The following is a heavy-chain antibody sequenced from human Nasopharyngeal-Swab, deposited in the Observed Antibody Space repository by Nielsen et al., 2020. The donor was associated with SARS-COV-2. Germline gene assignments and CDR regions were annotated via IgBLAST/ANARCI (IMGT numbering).Heavy chain of an antibody. J-gene: IGHJ6*02. CDR1: GGTFSSYA. CDR2: IIPIFGRA. D-gene: IGHD3-10*01. CDR3: ARKRRGYYYYGMDV. V-gene: IGHV1-69*13. Sequence: SVKVSCKASGGTFSSYAISWVRQSPGQGLEWMGGIIPIFGRANYAQKFQGRVTITADESTSTAYMELSSLRSEDTAVYYCARKRRGYYYYGMDVWGQGTTVTVSS.